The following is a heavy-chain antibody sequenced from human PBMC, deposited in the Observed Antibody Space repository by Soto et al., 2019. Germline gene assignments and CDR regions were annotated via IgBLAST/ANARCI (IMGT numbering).Heavy chain of an antibody. D-gene: IGHD6-13*01. V-gene: IGHV3-30*18. J-gene: IGHJ6*02. Sequence: QVQLVESGGGVVQPGRSLRLSCAASGFTFSSYGMHWVRQAPGKGLEWVAVISYDGSNKYYADSVKGRFTISRDNSKNTLYLQMKSLRAEDTAVYYCAKEGAAAGTFYYYGMDVWGQGTTVTVSS. CDR3: AKEGAAAGTFYYYGMDV. CDR2: ISYDGSNK. CDR1: GFTFSSYG.